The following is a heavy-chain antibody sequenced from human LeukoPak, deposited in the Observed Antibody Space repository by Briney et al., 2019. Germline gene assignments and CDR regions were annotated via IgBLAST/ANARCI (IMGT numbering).Heavy chain of an antibody. CDR2: IRYDGNLK. V-gene: IGHV3-30*02. CDR3: AKPTSLKDANYGLTGTNY. J-gene: IGHJ4*02. D-gene: IGHD1-14*01. CDR1: GGNFSAYG. Sequence: GGSLRLSCAASGGNFSAYGMHWVRQAPGKGLEWVAFIRYDGNLKYYADSVKGRFTISRDNSKNTLDLQMNSLRVEDTAVYYCAKPTSLKDANYGLTGTNYWGQGILVTVSS.